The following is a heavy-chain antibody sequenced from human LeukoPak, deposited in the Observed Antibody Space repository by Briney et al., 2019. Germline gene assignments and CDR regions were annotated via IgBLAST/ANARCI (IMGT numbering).Heavy chain of an antibody. Sequence: SETLSLTCTVSGGSFTSGGYYWTWIRQHPGRGLEWVGYIYSTGSTSYNPSLKSRVSISLDTSKNQYSLKLSSMTAADTAVYYCARGLYYYDSGGRYPAFDIWGQGTKVTVSS. V-gene: IGHV4-31*03. CDR3: ARGLYYYDSGGRYPAFDI. CDR1: GGSFTSGGYY. CDR2: IYSTGST. J-gene: IGHJ3*02. D-gene: IGHD3-22*01.